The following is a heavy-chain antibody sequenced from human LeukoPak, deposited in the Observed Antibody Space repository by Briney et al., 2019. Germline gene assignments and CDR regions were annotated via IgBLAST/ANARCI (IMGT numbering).Heavy chain of an antibody. V-gene: IGHV3-21*01. Sequence: GGSLRLSCVASGLTFSRNSMNWVRQAPGQGLESVSSISTSSSYIYYTDSVKGRFTISRDNAKNSLYLQMNNLRAEDSAVYYCARGKEVVSADGNWFDPWGQGTLVTVSS. CDR1: GLTFSRNS. CDR3: ARGKEVVSADGNWFDP. J-gene: IGHJ5*02. CDR2: ISTSSSYI. D-gene: IGHD2-2*01.